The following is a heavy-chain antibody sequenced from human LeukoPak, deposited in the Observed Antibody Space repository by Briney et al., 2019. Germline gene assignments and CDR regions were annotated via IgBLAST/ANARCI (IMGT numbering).Heavy chain of an antibody. CDR3: ARDVLSGAPNY. J-gene: IGHJ4*02. D-gene: IGHD1-26*01. V-gene: IGHV3-11*01. CDR1: GFTVSNSY. Sequence: GGSLRLSCAASGFTVSNSYMSWVRQAPGKGLEWVSYISSSGSTIYYADSVKGRFTISRDNAKNSLYLQMNSLRAEDTAVYYCARDVLSGAPNYWGQGTLVTVSS. CDR2: ISSSGSTI.